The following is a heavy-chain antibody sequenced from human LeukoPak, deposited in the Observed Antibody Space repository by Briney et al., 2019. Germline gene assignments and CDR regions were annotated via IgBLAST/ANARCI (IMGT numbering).Heavy chain of an antibody. CDR2: IYHSGST. CDR1: GYSISSGYH. V-gene: IGHV4-38-2*01. Sequence: SETLSLTCAVSGYSISSGYHWGWIRQPPGKGLEWIGSIYHSGSTYYNPSLESRVTISVDTSKNQFSLKLSSVTAAGTAVYYCARRLVVLQGFDYWGQGSLVTVSS. J-gene: IGHJ4*02. CDR3: ARRLVVLQGFDY. D-gene: IGHD3-16*02.